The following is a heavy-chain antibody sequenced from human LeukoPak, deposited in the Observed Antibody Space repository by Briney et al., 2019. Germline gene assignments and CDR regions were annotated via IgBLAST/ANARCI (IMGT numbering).Heavy chain of an antibody. V-gene: IGHV3-7*01. J-gene: IGHJ4*02. Sequence: GGSLRLSCAASGFTFSAYWMSWYRQAPGKGLEWVGDINQDASEINYVDSVRGRFTISRDNAKNSLHLQMNSLRAEDTAVYYCATDRDNSDWQKRFDSWGQGTLVTVSS. CDR2: INQDASEI. CDR1: GFTFSAYW. D-gene: IGHD2-21*02. CDR3: ATDRDNSDWQKRFDS.